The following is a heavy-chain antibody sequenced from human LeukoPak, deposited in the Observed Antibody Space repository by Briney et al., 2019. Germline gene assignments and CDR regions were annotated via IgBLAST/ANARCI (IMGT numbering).Heavy chain of an antibody. CDR1: GGSISSYY. D-gene: IGHD5-18*01. V-gene: IGHV4-59*01. J-gene: IGHJ5*02. CDR2: IYYSGST. Sequence: SETLSLTCTVSGGSISSYYWSWIRQPPGRGLEWIGYIYYSGSTNYNHSLKSRVTISVDTSKNQFSLRLTSVTAVDTAVYLCARDGYSYGLGWFDPWGQGTLVTVSS. CDR3: ARDGYSYGLGWFDP.